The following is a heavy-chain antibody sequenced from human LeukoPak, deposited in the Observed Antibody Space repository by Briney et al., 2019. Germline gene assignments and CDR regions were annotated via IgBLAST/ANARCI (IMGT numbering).Heavy chain of an antibody. D-gene: IGHD6-19*01. J-gene: IGHJ5*02. CDR1: GYTFTGYY. V-gene: IGHV1-2*02. Sequence: AAVWVSCKSSGYTFTGYYMHWVRQAPGQGLGWMGWINPNSGGTNYAQTFQGRVTMTRDTSISTAYMELSRLRSDDTVVYYCARSIAVAGIIWFDPWGQGTLVTVSS. CDR2: INPNSGGT. CDR3: ARSIAVAGIIWFDP.